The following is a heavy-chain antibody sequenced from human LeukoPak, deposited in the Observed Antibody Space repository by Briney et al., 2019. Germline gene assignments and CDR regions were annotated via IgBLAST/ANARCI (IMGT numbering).Heavy chain of an antibody. D-gene: IGHD4-23*01. J-gene: IGHJ4*02. CDR3: ARGWIAETTVVTPYNY. V-gene: IGHV1-69*01. CDR1: GGTFSSYA. CDR2: IIPIFGTA. Sequence: ASVKVSCKASGGTFSSYAISWVRQAPGQGLEWMGGIIPIFGTANYAQKFQGRVTITAGESTSTAYMQLSSLRSEDTAVYYCARGWIAETTVVTPYNYWGQGTLVTVSS.